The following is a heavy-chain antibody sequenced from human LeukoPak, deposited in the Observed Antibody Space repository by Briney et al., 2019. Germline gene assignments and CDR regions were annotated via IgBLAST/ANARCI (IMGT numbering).Heavy chain of an antibody. CDR2: INQGGSVK. Sequence: PGGSLRLSCAASGFSFRDFWMTWVRQAPGKGPEWVANINQGGSVKYYVDSVKGRFTISRDDAESSLYVQMNSLRAEDTAVYYCAKGEAYDFWSGHYNYWGQGTLVTVSS. CDR1: GFSFRDFW. D-gene: IGHD3-3*01. V-gene: IGHV3-7*03. J-gene: IGHJ4*02. CDR3: AKGEAYDFWSGHYNY.